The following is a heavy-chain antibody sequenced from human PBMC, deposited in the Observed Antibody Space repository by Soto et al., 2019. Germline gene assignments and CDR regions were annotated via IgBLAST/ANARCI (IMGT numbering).Heavy chain of an antibody. D-gene: IGHD2-15*01. CDR3: ATMGTPATGLCYFDY. CDR2: IYHTGST. Sequence: SETLSLTCTVSGGSLSSGAYYWSWIRQPPGKGLEWIGYIYHTGSTYYNPSLKSLVTISVDTSKNQFSLKLSSVAAADTAVYYCATMGTPATGLCYFDYWGQGSLVTVSS. J-gene: IGHJ4*02. CDR1: GGSLSSGAYY. V-gene: IGHV4-30-4*01.